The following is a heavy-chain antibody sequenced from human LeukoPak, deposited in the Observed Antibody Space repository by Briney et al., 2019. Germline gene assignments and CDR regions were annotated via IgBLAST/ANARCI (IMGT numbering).Heavy chain of an antibody. D-gene: IGHD6-19*01. J-gene: IGHJ1*01. V-gene: IGHV3-NL1*01. CDR1: GFAFSSYG. CDR2: IDYDGGSG. Sequence: GGSLRLSCAASGFAFSSYGMHWIRQAPGKGLEWVSSIDYDGGSGHYADSVKGRFTISRDNSNNTLFLHLNSLRGEDTAVYYCTRNSGWYGLSWGQGTLVTVSS. CDR3: TRNSGWYGLS.